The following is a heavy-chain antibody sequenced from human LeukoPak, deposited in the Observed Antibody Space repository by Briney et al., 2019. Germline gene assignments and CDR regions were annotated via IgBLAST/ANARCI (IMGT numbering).Heavy chain of an antibody. CDR1: GGSISSGSYY. D-gene: IGHD3-3*01. CDR2: IYTSGST. J-gene: IGHJ5*02. V-gene: IGHV4-61*02. Sequence: SETLSLTCTVSGGSISSGSYYWSWIRQPAWKGLEWIGRIYTSGSTNYNPSLKSRVTISVDASKNQFSLKLSSVTAADTAVYYCARDNDFWSAWGQGTLVTVSS. CDR3: ARDNDFWSA.